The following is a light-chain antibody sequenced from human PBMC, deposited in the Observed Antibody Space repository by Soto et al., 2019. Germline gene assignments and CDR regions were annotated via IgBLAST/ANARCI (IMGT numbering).Light chain of an antibody. Sequence: DIQMTQSPSSLSASVGDRVTITCRASQSISSYLNWYQQKPGKAPKLLIYAASSLQSGVPSRFCGSGSGTDFTLTISSLQPEDFATYYCQQSYSTLGYTFGQGTK. V-gene: IGKV1-39*01. CDR3: QQSYSTLGYT. CDR1: QSISSY. J-gene: IGKJ2*01. CDR2: AAS.